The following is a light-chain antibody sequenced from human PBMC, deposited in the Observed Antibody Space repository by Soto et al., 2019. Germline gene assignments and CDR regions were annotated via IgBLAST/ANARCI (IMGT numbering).Light chain of an antibody. CDR1: QGISSW. CDR3: QQAESFPPT. V-gene: IGKV1-12*01. J-gene: IGKJ4*01. CDR2: AAS. Sequence: DIQMTQSPSSVSASGGDRVTITCRASQGISSWLAWYQQKPGQAPNLLIYAASGLQSGVPSRFSGSGSGTDFTLTIDNLQPEDFANYDCQQAESFPPTFGGGTKVEIK.